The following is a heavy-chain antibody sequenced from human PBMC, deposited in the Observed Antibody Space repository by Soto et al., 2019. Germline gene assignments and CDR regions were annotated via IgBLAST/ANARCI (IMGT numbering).Heavy chain of an antibody. V-gene: IGHV4-31*03. Sequence: SETLSLTCTVSGGSISSGGYHWSWIRQHPGKGLEWIGYIYYSGSTYYNPSLKSRVTISVDTSKNQFSLKLSSVTAADTAVYYCARAPRGYSYGNPLFDYWGQGTLVTVSS. CDR2: IYYSGST. CDR3: ARAPRGYSYGNPLFDY. CDR1: GGSISSGGYH. J-gene: IGHJ4*02. D-gene: IGHD5-18*01.